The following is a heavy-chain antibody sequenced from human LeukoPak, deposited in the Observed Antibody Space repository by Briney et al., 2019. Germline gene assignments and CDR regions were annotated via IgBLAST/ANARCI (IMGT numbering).Heavy chain of an antibody. J-gene: IGHJ4*02. CDR2: ISGSGGST. V-gene: IGHV3-23*01. CDR1: GFTFSSYA. CDR3: AKDPLYCSGGSCYDY. Sequence: PGGSLRLSCAASGFTFSSYAMSWVRQAPGKGLEWVSAISGSGGSTYYADSVKGRFTISRDNSKNTLYLQMNSLRAEDTAVYYCAKDPLYCSGGSCYDYWGQGTLVTGSS. D-gene: IGHD2-15*01.